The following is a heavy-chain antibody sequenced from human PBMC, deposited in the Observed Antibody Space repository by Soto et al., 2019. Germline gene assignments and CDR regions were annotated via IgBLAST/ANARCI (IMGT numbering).Heavy chain of an antibody. V-gene: IGHV1-46*01. CDR1: GYTFTSYY. J-gene: IGHJ4*02. Sequence: SVKVSCKASGYTFTSYYMHWGRQAPGQGLEWMGIINPSGGSTSYAQKFQGRVTMTRDTSTSTVYMELSSLRSEDTAVYYCARDPKQLLPFDYWGQGTLVTVSS. D-gene: IGHD2-2*01. CDR3: ARDPKQLLPFDY. CDR2: INPSGGST.